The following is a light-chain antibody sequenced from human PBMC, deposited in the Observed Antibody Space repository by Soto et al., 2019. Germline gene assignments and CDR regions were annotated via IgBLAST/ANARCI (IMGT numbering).Light chain of an antibody. Sequence: QSALTQPASVSGSPGQWITISCTGTSSDVGGYKYVSWYQQHPGKAPKLMIYDVSNRPSGVSNRFSGSKSANTASLTISGLQAEDEADYYCSSYTSSSTLVVFGGGTKLTVL. CDR1: SSDVGGYKY. J-gene: IGLJ2*01. CDR3: SSYTSSSTLVV. CDR2: DVS. V-gene: IGLV2-14*01.